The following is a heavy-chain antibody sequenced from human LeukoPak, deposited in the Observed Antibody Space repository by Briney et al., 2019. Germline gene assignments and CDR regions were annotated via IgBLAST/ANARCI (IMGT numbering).Heavy chain of an antibody. J-gene: IGHJ5*02. CDR2: IIPIFGTA. V-gene: IGHV1-69*05. CDR1: GYTFTGYY. D-gene: IGHD6-13*01. CDR3: ARDRESGYSSSWYGRTFDP. Sequence: SVKVSCKASGYTFTGYYMHWVRQAPGQGLEWMGGIIPIFGTANYAQKFQGRVTITTDESTSTAYMELSSLRSEDTAVYYCARDRESGYSSSWYGRTFDPWGQGTLVTVSS.